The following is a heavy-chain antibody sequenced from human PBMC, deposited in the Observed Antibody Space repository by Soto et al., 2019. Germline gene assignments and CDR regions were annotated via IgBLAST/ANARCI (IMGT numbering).Heavy chain of an antibody. D-gene: IGHD2-2*01. V-gene: IGHV4-4*02. J-gene: IGHJ4*02. CDR2: VYHSGFV. CDR3: ARVRSPSSTRPAAVLYYFDY. Sequence: QVQLQESGPGLVKPSGTLSLICTVSGDSLNSRYWWTWVRQPPGQGLEWLGEVYHSGFVSYNPSLETRVTISVDTSKNQFSLKLASVTAAVTAVYYCARVRSPSSTRPAAVLYYFDYWGQGALVTVSS. CDR1: GDSLNSRYW.